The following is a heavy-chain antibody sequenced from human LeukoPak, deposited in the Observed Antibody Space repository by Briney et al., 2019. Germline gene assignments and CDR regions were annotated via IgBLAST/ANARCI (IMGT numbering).Heavy chain of an antibody. V-gene: IGHV5-51*01. CDR1: GYSFTSYW. J-gene: IGHJ4*02. CDR2: IYPGDSDT. Sequence: GESLKISCKGPGYSFTSYWIGWVRQMPGKGLEWMGIIYPGDSDTRYSPSFQGQVTISADKSISTAYLQWSSLKASDTAMYYCARQFGYCSSTSCHGDYWGQGTLVTVSS. D-gene: IGHD2-2*03. CDR3: ARQFGYCSSTSCHGDY.